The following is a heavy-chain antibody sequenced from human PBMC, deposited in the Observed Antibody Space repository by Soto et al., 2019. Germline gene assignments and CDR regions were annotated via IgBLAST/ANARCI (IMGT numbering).Heavy chain of an antibody. V-gene: IGHV1-18*01. Sequence: QVQLVQSGAEVKKPGASVKVSCKASGYTFTSYGISWVRQAPGQGLEWMGWISAYNGNTNYAQKLQGRVTMTTDTSTSTAYMELRSLRSDDTAVYYCAGRPRNYYDSNNFDYWGQGTLVTVSS. CDR3: AGRPRNYYDSNNFDY. J-gene: IGHJ4*02. CDR2: ISAYNGNT. CDR1: GYTFTSYG. D-gene: IGHD3-22*01.